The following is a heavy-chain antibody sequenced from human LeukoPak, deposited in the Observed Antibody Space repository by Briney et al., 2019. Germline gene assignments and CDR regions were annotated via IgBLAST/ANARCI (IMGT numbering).Heavy chain of an antibody. CDR3: ARRQVAGGALDY. CDR2: IYTSGST. CDR1: GGSVSSGSYY. J-gene: IGHJ4*02. V-gene: IGHV4-61*02. D-gene: IGHD6-19*01. Sequence: PSETLSLTCTVSGGSVSSGSYYWSWIRQPAGKGLEWIGRIYTSGSTNYNPSLKSRVTISVDTSKNQFSLKLSSVTAADTAVYYCARRQVAGGALDYWGQGTLVTVSS.